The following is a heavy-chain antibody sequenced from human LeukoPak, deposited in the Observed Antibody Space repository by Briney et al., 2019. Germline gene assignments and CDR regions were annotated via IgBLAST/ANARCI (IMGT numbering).Heavy chain of an antibody. CDR2: IGPYNGNT. J-gene: IGHJ4*02. CDR1: GYTFTSYG. CDR3: ARDQDSLVRGVIGY. V-gene: IGHV1-18*01. Sequence: ASVKVSCKASGYTFTSYGISWVRQAPGQGLEWMGWIGPYNGNTNYAQNLQGRVTMTTDTSTSTAYMELGGLGCDDTAVYYCARDQDSLVRGVIGYWGQGTLVTVSS. D-gene: IGHD3-10*01.